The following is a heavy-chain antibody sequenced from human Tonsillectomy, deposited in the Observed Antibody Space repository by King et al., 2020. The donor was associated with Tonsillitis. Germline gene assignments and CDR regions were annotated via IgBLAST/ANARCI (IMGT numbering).Heavy chain of an antibody. CDR1: GGSFSGYY. J-gene: IGHJ5*02. Sequence: VQLQQWGAGLLKPSETLSLTCAVYGGSFSGYYWSWIRQPPGKGLEWIGEINHSGSTNYNPSLKSRVTISVDTSKNQFSLKLSSVTAADTAVYYCARGPRYCSGGSCHNWFDPWGQGTLVTVSS. CDR3: ARGPRYCSGGSCHNWFDP. V-gene: IGHV4-34*01. CDR2: INHSGST. D-gene: IGHD2-15*01.